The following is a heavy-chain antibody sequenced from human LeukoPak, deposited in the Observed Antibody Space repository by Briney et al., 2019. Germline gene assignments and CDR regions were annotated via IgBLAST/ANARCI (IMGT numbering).Heavy chain of an antibody. CDR3: GRESSSSWYDPLSYYYYMDV. D-gene: IGHD6-13*01. CDR1: GGSISSYY. Sequence: PSETLSLTCTVSGGSISSYYWSWIRQPPGKGLEWIGYIYYSGSTNYNPSLKSRVTISVDTSKNQFSLKLSSVTAADTAVYYCGRESSSSWYDPLSYYYYMDVWGKGTTVTVSS. V-gene: IGHV4-59*12. CDR2: IYYSGST. J-gene: IGHJ6*03.